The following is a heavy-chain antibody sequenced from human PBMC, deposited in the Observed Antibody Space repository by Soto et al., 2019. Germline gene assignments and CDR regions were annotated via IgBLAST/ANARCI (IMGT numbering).Heavy chain of an antibody. V-gene: IGHV1-69*13. J-gene: IGHJ6*02. CDR2: IIPIFGTA. D-gene: IGHD5-12*01. Sequence: SVKVSCKASGGTFSSYAISWVRQAPGQGLEWMGGIIPIFGTANYAQKFQGRVTITADESTSTAYMELSSLGSEDTAVYYCARSTRLGKMATIILAYYYYGMDVWGQGTTATVSS. CDR3: ARSTRLGKMATIILAYYYYGMDV. CDR1: GGTFSSYA.